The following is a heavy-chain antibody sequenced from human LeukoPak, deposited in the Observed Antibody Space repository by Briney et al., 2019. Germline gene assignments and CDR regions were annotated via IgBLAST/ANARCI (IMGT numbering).Heavy chain of an antibody. V-gene: IGHV4-39*01. D-gene: IGHD3-10*01. Sequence: SGTLSLTCTVSGDSINSLDLWSWVRQPPGKGLEWIGSIYDSGSTYYNPSLKSRVTISVDTSKNQFSLKLNSVTAADTAVYYCARHYGPWGQGTLVTVSS. CDR3: ARHYGP. CDR1: GDSINSLDL. CDR2: IYDSGST. J-gene: IGHJ5*02.